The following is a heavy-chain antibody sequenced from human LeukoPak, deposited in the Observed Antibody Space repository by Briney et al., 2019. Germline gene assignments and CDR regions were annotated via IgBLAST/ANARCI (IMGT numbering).Heavy chain of an antibody. D-gene: IGHD2-2*01. J-gene: IGHJ3*02. V-gene: IGHV3-23*01. Sequence: GGSLRLSCPASGFTFSTYSMSWVRQAPGKGLEWVSAISGSGGDTHYADSVKGRFTISRDNSKNTIYLQMNSLRGEDTAVYYCAKCRSSCYGNGFDIWGQGTMVTVSS. CDR1: GFTFSTYS. CDR3: AKCRSSCYGNGFDI. CDR2: ISGSGGDT.